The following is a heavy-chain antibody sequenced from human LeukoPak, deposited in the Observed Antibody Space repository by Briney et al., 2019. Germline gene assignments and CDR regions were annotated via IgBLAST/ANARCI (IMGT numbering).Heavy chain of an antibody. Sequence: PGGSLRLSCAASGFTFSSYGMHWVRQAPGKGLEWVAVISYDGSNKYYADSVKGRFTISRDNSKNTLYLQMNSLRAEDTAVYYCAKGDSSGWYGSGYFQHWGQGTLVTVSS. J-gene: IGHJ1*01. CDR3: AKGDSSGWYGSGYFQH. CDR1: GFTFSSYG. V-gene: IGHV3-30*12. D-gene: IGHD6-19*01. CDR2: ISYDGSNK.